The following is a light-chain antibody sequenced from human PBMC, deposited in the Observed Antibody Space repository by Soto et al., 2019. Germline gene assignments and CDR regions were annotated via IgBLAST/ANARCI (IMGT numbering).Light chain of an antibody. CDR1: QSISSE. CDR3: LHYNRYST. CDR2: ITS. Sequence: DIQMTQSPSTLSAAVGDRVTITCRASQSISSELAWYQHKAGKAPKLLIYITSNVQTGVPSRFSGSGSGTEFTLTIGSLQPDDLAAYYCLHYNRYSTFGQGTKVEVK. V-gene: IGKV1-5*03. J-gene: IGKJ1*01.